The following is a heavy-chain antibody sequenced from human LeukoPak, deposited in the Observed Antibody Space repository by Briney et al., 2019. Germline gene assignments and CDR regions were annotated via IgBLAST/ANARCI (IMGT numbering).Heavy chain of an antibody. CDR2: INPSGGCT. CDR1: GYTFTNYY. Sequence: ASVKVSCKASGYTFTNYYMHWVRQAPGEGLEWMGMINPSGGCTTYAQKFQGRVTMTRDTSTSTVYMELSSLRSEDTAVYYCARKLGIAVADDAFDIWGQGTMVTVSS. V-gene: IGHV1-46*01. D-gene: IGHD6-19*01. CDR3: ARKLGIAVADDAFDI. J-gene: IGHJ3*02.